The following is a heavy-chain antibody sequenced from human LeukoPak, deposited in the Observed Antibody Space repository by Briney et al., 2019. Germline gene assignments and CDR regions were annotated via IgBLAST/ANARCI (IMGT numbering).Heavy chain of an antibody. CDR2: MNPNRGNT. V-gene: IGHV1-8*01. D-gene: IGHD3-3*01. Sequence: ASVKVSCKASGYTFTSYDINWVRQATGQGLEWMGWMNPNRGNTGYAHKFQGRVTMTRNTSISTAYMELSSLRSEDTAVYYCARGNVLRFSEWLLPRLHFDCWGQGTLVTVSS. CDR3: ARGNVLRFSEWLLPRLHFDC. J-gene: IGHJ4*02. CDR1: GYTFTSYD.